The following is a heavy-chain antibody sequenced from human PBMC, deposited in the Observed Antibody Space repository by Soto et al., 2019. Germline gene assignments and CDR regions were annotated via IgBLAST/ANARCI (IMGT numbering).Heavy chain of an antibody. CDR2: IYYSGST. J-gene: IGHJ3*02. CDR1: CGSISSYY. CDR3: ARVWGGAFDI. D-gene: IGHD3-10*01. Sequence: SETLSLTCTVSCGSISSYYWSWIRQPPGKVLEWIGYIYYSGSTNYKPSLKSRVTISVDTSKNQFSLKLSSVTAADTAVYYCARVWGGAFDIWGQGTMVT. V-gene: IGHV4-59*01.